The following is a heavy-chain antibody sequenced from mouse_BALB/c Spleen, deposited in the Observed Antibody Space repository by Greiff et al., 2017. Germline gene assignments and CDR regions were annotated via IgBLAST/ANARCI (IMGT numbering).Heavy chain of an antibody. CDR3: ARWGYDYPWFAY. CDR1: GYSFTGYF. CDR2: INPYNGDT. J-gene: IGHJ3*01. D-gene: IGHD2-4*01. Sequence: EVQLKESGPELVKPGASVKISCKASGYSFTGYFMNWVMQSHGKSLEWIGRINPYNGDTFYNQKFKGKATLTVDKSSSTAHMELRSLASEDSAVYYCARWGYDYPWFAYWGQGTLVTVSA. V-gene: IGHV1-20*02.